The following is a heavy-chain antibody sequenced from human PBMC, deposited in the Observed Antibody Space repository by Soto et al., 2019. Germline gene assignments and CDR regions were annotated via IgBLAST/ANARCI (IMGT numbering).Heavy chain of an antibody. Sequence: PGGSLRLSCAASGFTFSDHYMDWVRQAPGKGLEWVGRSRNKANSHTTEYAASVKGRFTISRDDSKNSLYLQMNSLKTEDTAVYYCARELMTTVTYYDYWGQGTLVTVSS. D-gene: IGHD4-17*01. CDR1: GFTFSDHY. J-gene: IGHJ4*02. V-gene: IGHV3-72*01. CDR2: SRNKANSHTT. CDR3: ARELMTTVTYYDY.